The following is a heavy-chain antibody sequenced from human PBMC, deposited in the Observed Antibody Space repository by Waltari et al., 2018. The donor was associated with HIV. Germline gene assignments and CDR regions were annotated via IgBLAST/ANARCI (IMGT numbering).Heavy chain of an antibody. J-gene: IGHJ6*02. CDR2: LYSNGNT. Sequence: EVQLVESGGNLTRPGGSLSLSCVGAVFIVGGNYMRWVRQDPGKGPEWVSVLYSNGNTLYGGSVKGRFTIFRDNSKNTLYLQMNTLRVDDTAVYYCARMQRFYGSEQSRYFYFGMDVWGQGTTVTVSS. V-gene: IGHV3-53*01. CDR3: ARMQRFYGSEQSRYFYFGMDV. D-gene: IGHD3-16*02. CDR1: VFIVGGNY.